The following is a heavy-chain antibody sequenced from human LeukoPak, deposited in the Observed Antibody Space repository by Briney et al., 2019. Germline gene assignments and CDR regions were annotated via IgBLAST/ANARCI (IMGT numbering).Heavy chain of an antibody. V-gene: IGHV3-23*01. CDR3: AKDKSCSGGSCYHPEYFQH. CDR1: GFTFSSYA. D-gene: IGHD2-15*01. J-gene: IGHJ1*01. Sequence: GGSLRLSCAASGFTFSSYAMSWVRQAPGKGLEWVSAISGSGGSTYYADSVKGRFTISRDNSKNTLYLQMSSLRAEDTAVYYCAKDKSCSGGSCYHPEYFQHWGQGTPVTVSS. CDR2: ISGSGGST.